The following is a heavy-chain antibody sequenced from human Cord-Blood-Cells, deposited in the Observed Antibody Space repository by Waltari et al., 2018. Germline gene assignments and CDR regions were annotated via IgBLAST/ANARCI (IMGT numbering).Heavy chain of an antibody. J-gene: IGHJ3*02. Sequence: QVQLQDSGPGLVQPSPTLSLTCTVSGVSLSSGDYYWSWLRQPPGKGLEWIVYIYYSGSTYYNPSLKSRVTISVDTSKNQFSLKLSSVTAADTAVYYCARENDAFDIWGQGTMVTVSS. V-gene: IGHV4-30-4*08. CDR3: ARENDAFDI. CDR2: IYYSGST. CDR1: GVSLSSGDYY.